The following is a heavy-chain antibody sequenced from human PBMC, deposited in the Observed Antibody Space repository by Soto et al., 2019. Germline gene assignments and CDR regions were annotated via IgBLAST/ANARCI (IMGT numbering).Heavy chain of an antibody. V-gene: IGHV4-59*08. Sequence: QVQLQESGPGLVKPSETLSLTCTVSGGSISSYYWSWIQQPPGKGLEWIGYIYYSGSTNYNPSLKSRVTISVDTSKNQFSLKLSSVTAADTAVYYCARGMGGYYYYYMDVWGKGTTVTVSS. CDR2: IYYSGST. CDR3: ARGMGGYYYYYMDV. CDR1: GGSISSYY. J-gene: IGHJ6*03. D-gene: IGHD3-16*01.